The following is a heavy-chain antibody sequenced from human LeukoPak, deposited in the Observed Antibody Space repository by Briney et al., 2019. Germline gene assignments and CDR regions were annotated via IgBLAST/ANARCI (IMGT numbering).Heavy chain of an antibody. CDR2: ICSDVSYT. J-gene: IGHJ4*01. Sequence: GGSLRLSCAASGFTFSSYWMHWVRPTAEKGLVWVSLICSDVSYTTYADSVKGRFTISRDNAKNTLYLQMNSLRAEDTAVYYCARAQFPYSSTWTDCWGRGTLVTVSS. V-gene: IGHV3-74*01. D-gene: IGHD6-13*01. CDR1: GFTFSSYW. CDR3: ARAQFPYSSTWTDC.